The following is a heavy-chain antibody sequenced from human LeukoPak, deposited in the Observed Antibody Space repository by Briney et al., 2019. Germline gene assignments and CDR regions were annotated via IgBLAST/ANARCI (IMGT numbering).Heavy chain of an antibody. Sequence: SETLSLTCSVSAGSISSFYCNWKRQPAGQGLEWIGCIYTSETTIYNPSLKSRVTISVDTSKNQFSLKLSSVTAADTAVYYCARVGGSRDSSGYYLRGLYYFDYWGQGTLVTVSS. V-gene: IGHV4-4*07. D-gene: IGHD3-22*01. J-gene: IGHJ4*02. CDR2: IYTSETT. CDR3: ARVGGSRDSSGYYLRGLYYFDY. CDR1: AGSISSFY.